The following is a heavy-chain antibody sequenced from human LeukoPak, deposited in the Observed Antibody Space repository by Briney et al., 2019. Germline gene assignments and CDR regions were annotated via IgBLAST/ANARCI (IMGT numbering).Heavy chain of an antibody. J-gene: IGHJ3*02. D-gene: IGHD6-19*01. Sequence: PSETLSLTCTVSGGSISSYYWSWNRQPAGKGLDWIGRIYTSGSTNYNPSLKSRVTMSVDTSKNQFSLKLSSVTAADTAVYYCASGLRYSSGWYVAFDIWGQGTMVTVSS. CDR2: IYTSGST. CDR3: ASGLRYSSGWYVAFDI. V-gene: IGHV4-4*07. CDR1: GGSISSYY.